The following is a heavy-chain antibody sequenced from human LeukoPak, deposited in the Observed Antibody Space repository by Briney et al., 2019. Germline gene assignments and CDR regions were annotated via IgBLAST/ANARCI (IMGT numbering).Heavy chain of an antibody. CDR3: AGDNYDSSGYYYNFDS. D-gene: IGHD3-22*01. CDR2: ISSDGSST. Sequence: GGSLRISCAASGFTFSSYWMHWVRQAPGMGLVWGSRISSDGSSTSFADSVKGRFTISRDNARNTLYLQMSSLRAEDTAVYYCAGDNYDSSGYYYNFDSWGQGTLVTVSS. V-gene: IGHV3-74*01. J-gene: IGHJ4*02. CDR1: GFTFSSYW.